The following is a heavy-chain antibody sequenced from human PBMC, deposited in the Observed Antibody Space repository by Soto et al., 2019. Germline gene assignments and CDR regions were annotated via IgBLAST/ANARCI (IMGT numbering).Heavy chain of an antibody. CDR2: INPNSGGT. J-gene: IGHJ6*02. D-gene: IGHD6-13*01. V-gene: IGHV1-2*04. CDR3: ARDQPLAAAGTRSQYGMDV. Sequence: ASVKVSCKASGYTFTGYHMHWVRQAPGQGLEWMGWINPNSGGTNYAQKFQGWVTMTRDTSISTAYMELSRLRSDDTAVYYCARDQPLAAAGTRSQYGMDVWGQGTTVTVSS. CDR1: GYTFTGYH.